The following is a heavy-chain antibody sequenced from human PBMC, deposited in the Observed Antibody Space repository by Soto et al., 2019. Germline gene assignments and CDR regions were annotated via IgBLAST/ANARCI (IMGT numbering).Heavy chain of an antibody. D-gene: IGHD3-10*01. CDR2: ISGSGGST. V-gene: IGHV3-23*01. J-gene: IGHJ5*02. CDR3: AKDKSTYYLVPPFDP. Sequence: GGSLRLSCAASGFTFSSYAMSWVRQAPGKGLEWVSAISGSGGSTYYADSVKGRFTISRDNSKNTLYLQMNSLRAEDTAVYYCAKDKSTYYLVPPFDPWSQGTLVTVSS. CDR1: GFTFSSYA.